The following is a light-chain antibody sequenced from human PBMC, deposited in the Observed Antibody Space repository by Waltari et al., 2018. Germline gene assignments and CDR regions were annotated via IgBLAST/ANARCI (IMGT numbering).Light chain of an antibody. J-gene: IGKJ1*01. CDR2: NVS. CDR3: MHSRAWPWS. Sequence: LVMTQSPLSLSVTLGQPASISCRSIQSLAYPDGNTYLNWFQQKSGQSPRRLFYNVSNRDSGVPDRFSGSGSGTDFSLKITRVEAEDVGVYYCMHSRAWPWSFGQGTKVEIK. V-gene: IGKV2-30*01. CDR1: QSLAYPDGNTY.